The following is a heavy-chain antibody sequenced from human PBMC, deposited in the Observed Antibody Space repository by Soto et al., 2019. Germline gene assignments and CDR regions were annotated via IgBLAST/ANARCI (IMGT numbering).Heavy chain of an antibody. CDR3: AKDRGWSSADLDY. D-gene: IGHD6-19*01. J-gene: IGHJ4*02. CDR2: ISYDVSKK. V-gene: IGHV3-30*18. CDR1: GFTFSSFG. Sequence: GGSLRLSCAASGFTFSSFGMHWVRQVPGKGLEWVALISYDVSKKYYADSVKGRFTISRDKSKNTLYLQMNSLRVEDTAVYYCAKDRGWSSADLDYWGQGTLVTVSS.